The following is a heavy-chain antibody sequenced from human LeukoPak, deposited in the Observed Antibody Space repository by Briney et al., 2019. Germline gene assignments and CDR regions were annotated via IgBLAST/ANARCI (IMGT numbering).Heavy chain of an antibody. CDR1: GYTFTSYD. D-gene: IGHD3-9*01. V-gene: IGHV1-8*01. Sequence: ASVKVHCKASGYTFTSYDINWVRQATGQGLEWMGWMNPNSGNTGYAQKFQGRVTMTRNTSISTAYMELSSLKSEDTAVYYCARGRANYDILTGYYTGNWFDPWGQGTLVTVSS. CDR2: MNPNSGNT. J-gene: IGHJ5*02. CDR3: ARGRANYDILTGYYTGNWFDP.